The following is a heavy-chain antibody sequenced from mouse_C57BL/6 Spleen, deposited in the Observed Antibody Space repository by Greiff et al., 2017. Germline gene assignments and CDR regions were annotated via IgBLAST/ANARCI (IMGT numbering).Heavy chain of an antibody. J-gene: IGHJ2*01. V-gene: IGHV1-69*01. CDR3: ASNCGYGYDYGY. D-gene: IGHD1-2*01. CDR1: GYTFTSYW. CDR2: IDPSDSYT. Sequence: QVQLQQPGAELVMPGASVKLSCKASGYTFTSYWMHWVKQRPGQGLEWIGEIDPSDSYTNYNQKFKGKATLTVDKSSSTAYMQLSSLTSEDAAVYDCASNCGYGYDYGYWGQGSTLTVAS.